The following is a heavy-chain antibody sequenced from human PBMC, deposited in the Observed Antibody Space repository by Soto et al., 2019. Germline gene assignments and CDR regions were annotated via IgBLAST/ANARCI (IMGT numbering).Heavy chain of an antibody. V-gene: IGHV1-18*04. CDR3: ARWRRQIIVGATTYDYFDY. CDR1: GYTFTSYG. CDR2: ISAYNGNT. D-gene: IGHD1-26*01. Sequence: ASVKVSCKASGYTFTSYGISWVRQAPGQGLEWMGWISAYNGNTNYAQKLQGRVTMTTDTSTSTAYMELRSLRSDDTAVYYCARWRRQIIVGATTYDYFDYWGQGTLVTVPQ. J-gene: IGHJ4*02.